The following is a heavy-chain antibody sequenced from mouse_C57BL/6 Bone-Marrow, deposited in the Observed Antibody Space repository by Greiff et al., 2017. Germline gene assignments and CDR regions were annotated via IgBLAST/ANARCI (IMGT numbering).Heavy chain of an antibody. Sequence: QVQLQQPGAELVKPGASVKMSCKASGYTFTSYWITWVKQRPGQGLEWIGDIYPGSGSTNYNEKFKSKATLTVDTSSSTAYMQLSSLTSEDSAVYCCAREQLRLRFFAYWGQGTLVTVSA. CDR1: GYTFTSYW. V-gene: IGHV1-55*01. CDR2: IYPGSGST. J-gene: IGHJ3*01. CDR3: AREQLRLRFFAY. D-gene: IGHD3-2*02.